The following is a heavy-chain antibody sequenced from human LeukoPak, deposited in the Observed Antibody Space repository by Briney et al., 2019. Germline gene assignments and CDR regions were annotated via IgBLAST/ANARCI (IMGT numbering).Heavy chain of an antibody. D-gene: IGHD5-18*01. J-gene: IGHJ4*02. CDR2: INAGNGNT. V-gene: IGHV1-3*01. CDR1: GYTFTSYA. CDR3: ARAPWIQLWSFDY. Sequence: ASVKVSCKASGYTFTSYAMHWVRQAPGQRLEWMGWINAGNGNTKYSQKFQSRVTITRDTSASTAYMELSSLRSEDTAVYYCARAPWIQLWSFDYWGQGTLVTVSS.